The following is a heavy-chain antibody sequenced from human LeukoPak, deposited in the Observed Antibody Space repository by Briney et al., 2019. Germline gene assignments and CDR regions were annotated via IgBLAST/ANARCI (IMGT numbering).Heavy chain of an antibody. V-gene: IGHV3-7*03. D-gene: IGHD3-16*01. CDR1: GFTFSSYW. J-gene: IGHJ6*02. Sequence: GGSLRLSCAASGFTFSSYWMNWARQAPGKGLEWVASINHSGNVNYYVDSVKGRFTISRGNAKNSLYLQMSNLRAEDTAVYFCARGGGLDVWGQGATVTVSS. CDR3: ARGGGLDV. CDR2: INHSGNVN.